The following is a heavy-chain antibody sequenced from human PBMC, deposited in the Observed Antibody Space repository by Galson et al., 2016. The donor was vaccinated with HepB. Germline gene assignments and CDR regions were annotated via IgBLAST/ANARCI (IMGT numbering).Heavy chain of an antibody. CDR3: ATASPGVAAVWSAFDI. D-gene: IGHD6-13*01. J-gene: IGHJ3*02. V-gene: IGHV6-1*01. CDR2: TYYRSKWYN. CDR1: GDSVSSNNAA. Sequence: CAISGDSVSSNNAAWNWIRQSPSRGLEWLGRTYYRSKWYNDYSVSVKSRITINPDTSKNQFSLQLNSVTPEDTAIYYCATASPGVAAVWSAFDIWVQGTMVTVSS.